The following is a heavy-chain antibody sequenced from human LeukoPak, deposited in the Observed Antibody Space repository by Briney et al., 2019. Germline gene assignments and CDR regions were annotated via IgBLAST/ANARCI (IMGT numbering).Heavy chain of an antibody. J-gene: IGHJ4*02. V-gene: IGHV3-21*01. CDR3: ARIGYSSSSFDY. CDR2: ISSSSSYI. D-gene: IGHD6-6*01. Sequence: GGSLRLSCAASGFTFSSYSMNRVRQAPGKGLEWVSSISSSSSYIYYADSVKGRFTISRDNAKNSLYLQMNSLRAEDTAVYYCARIGYSSSSFDYWGQGTLVTVSS. CDR1: GFTFSSYS.